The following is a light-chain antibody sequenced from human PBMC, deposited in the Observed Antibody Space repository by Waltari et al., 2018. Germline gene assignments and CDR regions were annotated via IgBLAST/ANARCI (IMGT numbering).Light chain of an antibody. J-gene: IGLJ7*01. CDR1: SSHIGNNY. Sequence: QSVLTQPPQVSAAPGQRATIPCPGSSSHIGNNYVSWYRQFPGTAPKLLIYENSERPSGIPGRFSGSKSGTSATLDITGLQAGDEADYYCGTWDSSLSGAVFGGGTHLTVL. V-gene: IGLV1-51*02. CDR3: GTWDSSLSGAV. CDR2: ENS.